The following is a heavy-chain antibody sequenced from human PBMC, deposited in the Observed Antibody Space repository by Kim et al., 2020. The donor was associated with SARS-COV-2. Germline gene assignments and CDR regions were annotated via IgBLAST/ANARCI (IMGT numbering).Heavy chain of an antibody. Sequence: GGSLRLSCAASGFTFSSYWMSWVRQAPGKGLEWVANIKQDGSEKYYVDSVKGRFTISRDNAKNSLYLQMNSLRAEDTAVYYCARIPSLVGGYDYEPLDYWGQGTLVTVSS. V-gene: IGHV3-7*01. CDR2: IKQDGSEK. J-gene: IGHJ4*02. CDR3: ARIPSLVGGYDYEPLDY. D-gene: IGHD5-12*01. CDR1: GFTFSSYW.